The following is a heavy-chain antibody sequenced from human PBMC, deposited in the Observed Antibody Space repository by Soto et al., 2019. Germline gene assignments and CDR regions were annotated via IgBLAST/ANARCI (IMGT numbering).Heavy chain of an antibody. V-gene: IGHV4-34*01. Sequence: QMQLQQWGAGLLKPSQTLSLNCAVTGGSLSGYYWSWIRQPQGQGLGWMGEVKDGAHTNYRPSLLGLVTISSDPTNIQFHLMLISVTAPDAGVYYCARVLEGVAATHWDLGSLV. D-gene: IGHD6-25*01. J-gene: IGHJ1*01. CDR2: VKDGAHT. CDR3: ARVLEGVAATH. CDR1: GGSLSGYY.